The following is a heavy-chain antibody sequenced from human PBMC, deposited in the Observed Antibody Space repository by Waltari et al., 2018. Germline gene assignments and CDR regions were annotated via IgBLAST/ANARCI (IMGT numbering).Heavy chain of an antibody. CDR1: GDSMGSTSW. CDR3: ARDRGRGIYLDS. D-gene: IGHD2-15*01. J-gene: IGHJ4*02. CDR2: IHSSVRT. V-gene: IGHV4-4*02. Sequence: QLPLQQSGPGLVKPSESLSLTSAVSGDSMGSTSWWSWVRQSPGKGLELIGQIHSSVRTNYNPSLSRRFTVSIETSTNQFSRGVPSPTAADTAMYYCARDRGRGIYLDSLGQGTLVTGS.